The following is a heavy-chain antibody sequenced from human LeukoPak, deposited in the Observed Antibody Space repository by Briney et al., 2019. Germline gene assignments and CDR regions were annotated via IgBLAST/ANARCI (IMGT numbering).Heavy chain of an antibody. Sequence: GGSLRLSCAASGFTFTNYFMTWVRQAPGRGLEWVANINEDGSEKNYVGSVKGRFTISRDNAKNSLYLQMNSLRAEGTAVYYCATYRYCTNGVCYRFNYWGQGTLVTVSS. J-gene: IGHJ4*02. CDR1: GFTFTNYF. V-gene: IGHV3-7*01. CDR3: ATYRYCTNGVCYRFNY. CDR2: INEDGSEK. D-gene: IGHD2-8*01.